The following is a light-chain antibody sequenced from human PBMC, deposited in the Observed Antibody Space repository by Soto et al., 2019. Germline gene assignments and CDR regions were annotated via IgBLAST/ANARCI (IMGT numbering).Light chain of an antibody. V-gene: IGLV2-14*01. J-gene: IGLJ1*01. CDR1: NSDVGGYNF. CDR3: SSYISSSSLYV. Sequence: QSVLTQPASVSGSPGQSITISCTGTNSDVGGYNFVSWYQQHPGKAPKLMIHEVSNRPSGVSNRFSGSESGNTASLTISGLQAEDEADYYCSSYISSSSLYVFGTGTKVTVL. CDR2: EVS.